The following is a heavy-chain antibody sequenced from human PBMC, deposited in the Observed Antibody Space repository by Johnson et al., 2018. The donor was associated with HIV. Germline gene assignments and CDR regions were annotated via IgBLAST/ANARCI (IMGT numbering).Heavy chain of an antibody. CDR2: VNWNGDST. CDR1: GFTLDDYG. CDR3: AKPVMTAIAPLDVFDI. J-gene: IGHJ3*02. D-gene: IGHD2-21*02. Sequence: VQLVESGGGVVRPGGSLRLSCEASGFTLDDYGMTWVRQAPGKGLEWVSGVNWNGDSTGYADSVKGRFSISRDNAKNSLYLQMNSLRAEDTAVYYCAKPVMTAIAPLDVFDIWGQGTMVTVSS. V-gene: IGHV3-20*04.